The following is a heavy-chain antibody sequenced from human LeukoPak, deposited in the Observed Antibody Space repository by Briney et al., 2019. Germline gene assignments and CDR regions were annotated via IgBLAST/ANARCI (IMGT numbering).Heavy chain of an antibody. V-gene: IGHV4-34*01. CDR2: ISHSGTT. CDR3: ARGLVWRFLLDSRRDSFDI. J-gene: IGHJ3*02. CDR1: GGSFSDYQ. Sequence: NPSETLSLTCAVSGGSFSDYQWNWIRQSPGKGLEWLGEISHSGTTTYNPSLKSRVTISVDTSKNQFSLRLRSVTAADTAVYYCARGLVWRFLLDSRRDSFDIWGQGTTITVSS. D-gene: IGHD3-16*01.